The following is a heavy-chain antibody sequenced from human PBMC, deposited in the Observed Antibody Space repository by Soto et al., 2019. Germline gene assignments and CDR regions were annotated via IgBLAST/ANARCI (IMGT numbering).Heavy chain of an antibody. CDR1: GGSFSGYS. V-gene: IGHV4-34*01. CDR3: ALIAVAAEAEKYYFDY. J-gene: IGHJ4*02. Sequence: SETLSLTCAVYGGSFSGYSWSWIHQPPGKGLEWIGEINHSGSTNYNPSLKSRVTISVDTSKNQFSLKLSSVTAADTAVYYCALIAVAAEAEKYYFDYWGQGTLVTGSS. CDR2: INHSGST. D-gene: IGHD6-19*01.